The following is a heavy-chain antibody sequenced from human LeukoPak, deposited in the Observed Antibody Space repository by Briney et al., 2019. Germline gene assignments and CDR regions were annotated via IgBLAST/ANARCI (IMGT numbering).Heavy chain of an antibody. CDR2: FGTRSTSI. J-gene: IGHJ4*02. CDR1: GFTFSGYS. D-gene: IGHD3-10*02. CDR3: AKDSMFSNPSTNDY. Sequence: GGSLRLSCTASGFTFSGYSMNWIRQAPGKGLEWVSSFGTRSTSIYHAGSVKGRFAISRDNAKNSLYLQMNSLRAEDTAEYYCAKDSMFSNPSTNDYWGQGTLVTVSS. V-gene: IGHV3-21*04.